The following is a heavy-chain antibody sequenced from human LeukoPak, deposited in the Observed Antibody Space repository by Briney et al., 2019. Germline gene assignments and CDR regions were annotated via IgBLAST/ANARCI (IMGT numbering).Heavy chain of an antibody. Sequence: SVKVSCRASGGTFSSYAISWVRQAPGQGLEWMGGIIPIFGTANYAQKFQGRVTITADESTSTAYMELSSLRSEDTAVYYCASSTPTGLYYFDYWGQGTLVTVSS. CDR3: ASSTPTGLYYFDY. D-gene: IGHD3-10*01. CDR2: IIPIFGTA. CDR1: GGTFSSYA. V-gene: IGHV1-69*01. J-gene: IGHJ4*02.